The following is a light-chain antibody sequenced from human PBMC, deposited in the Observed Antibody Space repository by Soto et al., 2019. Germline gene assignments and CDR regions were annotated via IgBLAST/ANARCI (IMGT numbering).Light chain of an antibody. CDR1: QSVASN. CDR3: QQYINWPRT. Sequence: ETVMTQSLVPLSVSPGERATLSCRASQSVASNLAWYQQQPGQAPRLLIYDASNRATGIPARFSGSGSGTELRLTISGLQSEDFAVYYCQQYINWPRTFGQGTKGDIK. J-gene: IGKJ1*01. CDR2: DAS. V-gene: IGKV3D-15*01.